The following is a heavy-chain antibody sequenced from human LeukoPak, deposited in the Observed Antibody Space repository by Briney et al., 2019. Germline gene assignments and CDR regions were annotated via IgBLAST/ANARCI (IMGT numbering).Heavy chain of an antibody. Sequence: GGSLRLSCAASGFTFSTYWMHWVRQAPGKGLVWVSRVNSDGSSTTHADSVKGRFTISRDNAKNTLYLQMNSLRAEDTAVYYCTREGVPDILTGYQPNYFDYWGRGTLVTVSS. J-gene: IGHJ4*02. D-gene: IGHD3-9*01. V-gene: IGHV3-74*01. CDR1: GFTFSTYW. CDR2: VNSDGSST. CDR3: TREGVPDILTGYQPNYFDY.